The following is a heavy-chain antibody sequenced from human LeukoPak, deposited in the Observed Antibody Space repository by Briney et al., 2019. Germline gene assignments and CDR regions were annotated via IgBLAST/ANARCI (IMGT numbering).Heavy chain of an antibody. J-gene: IGHJ4*02. CDR1: GFTFSSYG. D-gene: IGHD3-10*01. CDR3: AKEFELWRGSGRGVYFDY. Sequence: GGSLRLSCAASGFTFSSYGMHWVRQAPGKGLEWVAVIWYDGSNKYYADSVKGRFTISRDNSKNTLYLQMNSLRAEDTAVYYCAKEFELWRGSGRGVYFDYWGQGTLVTVSS. V-gene: IGHV3-33*06. CDR2: IWYDGSNK.